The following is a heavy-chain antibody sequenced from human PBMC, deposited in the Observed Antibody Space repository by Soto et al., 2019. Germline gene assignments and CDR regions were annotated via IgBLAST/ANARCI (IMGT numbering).Heavy chain of an antibody. CDR3: ARVVRFFGGHAGY. CDR2: MNTYTGNT. V-gene: IGHV1-8*01. CDR1: GYTFTEFD. J-gene: IGHJ4*02. Sequence: VQSGADVKKPGASVKVSCKTSGYTFTEFDINWVRQAPGQGLEWMGWMNTYTGNTGYALKFQGRVTMTRDTFISTAYMELRRLSSEDTGVYYCARVVRFFGGHAGYWGQGTLVTVSS. D-gene: IGHD3-3*01.